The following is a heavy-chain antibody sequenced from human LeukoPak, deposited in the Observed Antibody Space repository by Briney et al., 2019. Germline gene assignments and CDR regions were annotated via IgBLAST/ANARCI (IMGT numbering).Heavy chain of an antibody. CDR1: GGTFSSYA. CDR2: IIPVFGTT. Sequence: ASVKVSCKASGGTFSSYAVSWVRLTPGQGLEWLGGIIPVFGTTTYAQKFQAKVTMTADKSTNTAYLEISSLTSDDTAVYYCARLNYRPIIKFFDYWGQGTLVTVSS. V-gene: IGHV1-69*06. D-gene: IGHD4-11*01. J-gene: IGHJ4*02. CDR3: ARLNYRPIIKFFDY.